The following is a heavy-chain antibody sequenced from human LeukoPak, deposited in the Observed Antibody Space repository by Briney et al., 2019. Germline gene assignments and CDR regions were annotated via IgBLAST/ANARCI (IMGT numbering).Heavy chain of an antibody. J-gene: IGHJ4*02. CDR3: AKDGKDNYDMFFDS. V-gene: IGHV3-23*01. CDR1: GFALTNYA. Sequence: GGSVRLSCAASGFALTNYAMNWVCHAPGKGLEWVSSLGNNDGRTFYAGSVKGRFTISRDNSKNTLDLQMNSLRAEDTAIYYCAKDGKDNYDMFFDSWGQGTLVTVSS. D-gene: IGHD3-9*01. CDR2: LGNNDGRT.